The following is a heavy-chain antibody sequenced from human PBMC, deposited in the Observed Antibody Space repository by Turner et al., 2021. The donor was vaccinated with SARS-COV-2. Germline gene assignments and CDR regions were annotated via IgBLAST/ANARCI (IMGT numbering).Heavy chain of an antibody. CDR2: TYYRSKWYN. V-gene: IGHV6-1*01. D-gene: IGHD3-16*02. CDR1: GDSVSSNSAA. Sequence: QVQLQQSGPGLVKPSQTLSLTCAISGDSVSSNSAAWNWIRQSPSRGLEWLGRTYYRSKWYNDYAVSVKSRITINADTSKNQFSLQLNSVTPEDTAVYYRAREHWVDVWGSYRSTAYFDHWGQGTLVTVSS. J-gene: IGHJ4*02. CDR3: AREHWVDVWGSYRSTAYFDH.